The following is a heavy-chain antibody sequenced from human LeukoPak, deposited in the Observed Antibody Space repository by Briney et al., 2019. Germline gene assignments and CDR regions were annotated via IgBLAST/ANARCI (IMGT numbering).Heavy chain of an antibody. CDR2: ISAYNGNT. D-gene: IGHD2-15*01. CDR3: ARVAPPRYCSGGSCSTGDY. J-gene: IGHJ4*02. CDR1: GYTFTGYY. V-gene: IGHV1-18*04. Sequence: ASVKVSCKASGYTFTGYYMHWVRQAPGQGLEWMGWISAYNGNTNYAQKLQGRVTMTTDTSTSTAYMELRSLRSDDTAVYYCARVAPPRYCSGGSCSTGDYWGQGTLVTVSS.